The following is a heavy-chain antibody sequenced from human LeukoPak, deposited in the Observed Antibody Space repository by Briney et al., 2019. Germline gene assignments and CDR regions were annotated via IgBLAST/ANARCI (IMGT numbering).Heavy chain of an antibody. CDR2: ISGSSCYI. CDR3: ARAPGRVRGVIISPDV. V-gene: IGHV3-21*01. CDR1: GFPYSSHS. Sequence: PGGSLRLPCAASGFPYSSHSLNWVSQAPGKGLEWVSFISGSSCYIYYADSAKGRCTISRDNAKNSLYLQMNSLRAEDTAVYYCARAPGRVRGVIISPDVWGQGTTVTVSS. J-gene: IGHJ6*02. D-gene: IGHD3-10*01.